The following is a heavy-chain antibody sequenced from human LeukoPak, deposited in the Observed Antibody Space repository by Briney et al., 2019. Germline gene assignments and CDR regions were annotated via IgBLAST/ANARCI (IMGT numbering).Heavy chain of an antibody. Sequence: ASETLSLTCTVSGGSISSGGYYWSWIRQHPGKGLEWIGYIYYSGSTYYNPSLKSRVTISVDTSKNQFSLKLSSVTAADTAVYYCARGGYSYGRKYYFDYWGQGTLVTVSS. J-gene: IGHJ4*02. CDR2: IYYSGST. CDR3: ARGGYSYGRKYYFDY. CDR1: GGSISSGGYY. D-gene: IGHD5-18*01. V-gene: IGHV4-31*03.